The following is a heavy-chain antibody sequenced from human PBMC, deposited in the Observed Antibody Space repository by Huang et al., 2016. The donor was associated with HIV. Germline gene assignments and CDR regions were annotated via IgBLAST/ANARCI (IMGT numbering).Heavy chain of an antibody. V-gene: IGHV4-39*01. D-gene: IGHD4-17*01. CDR3: ASRTTVTTTSNYHYFYMDV. CDR2: IYYICNG. J-gene: IGHJ6*03. Sequence: QLQLQESGPGLVKPSETLSLTCTVSGGSISSSSYYWGWIRQSPGKGLEWIGSIYYICNGYYNPSLKSGVTMSVDRSSNQFSLKMHSVTAADTAVYYCASRTTVTTTSNYHYFYMDVWGKGTTVIVSS. CDR1: GGSISSSSYY.